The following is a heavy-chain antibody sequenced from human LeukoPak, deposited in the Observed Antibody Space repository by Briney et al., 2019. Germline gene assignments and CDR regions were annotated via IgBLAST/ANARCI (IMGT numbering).Heavy chain of an antibody. CDR2: IRYDGGNK. V-gene: IGHV3-30*02. J-gene: IGHJ5*01. Sequence: PGGSLRLSCAASGFTFNIYGMHWVRQAPGKGLEWVAYIRYDGGNKYYGDSVKGRFTISGDNSKNTLYVQMNSLSAEDTAVYYCAKSTGSDSGSYSFDSWGQGTLVTVSS. CDR3: AKSTGSDSGSYSFDS. D-gene: IGHD3-10*01. CDR1: GFTFNIYG.